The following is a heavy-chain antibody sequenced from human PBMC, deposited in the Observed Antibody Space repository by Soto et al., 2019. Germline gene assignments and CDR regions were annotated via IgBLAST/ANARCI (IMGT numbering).Heavy chain of an antibody. J-gene: IGHJ6*02. CDR2: INPNSGGT. V-gene: IGHV1-2*04. Sequence: ASVKVSCKASGYTFTGYYMHWVRQAPGQGLEWMGWINPNSGGTNYAQKFQGWVTMTRDTSISTAYMELSRLRSDDTAVYYCAREITHYDFWSGYSHSYGMDVWSQGTTVTAP. CDR3: AREITHYDFWSGYSHSYGMDV. CDR1: GYTFTGYY. D-gene: IGHD3-3*01.